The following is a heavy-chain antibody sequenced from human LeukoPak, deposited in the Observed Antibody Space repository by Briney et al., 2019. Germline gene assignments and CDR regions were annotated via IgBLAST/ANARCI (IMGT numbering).Heavy chain of an antibody. V-gene: IGHV3-20*01. CDR3: AREMTGFCGGSCYPNWFDP. Sequence: PGGSLRLSCAASGFTFDDYGMSWVRQAPGKGLEWVSGINWNGGSTGYADSVKGRFTISRDNAKNSLYLQMNSLRAEDTALYHCAREMTGFCGGSCYPNWFDPWGQGTLVSVSS. CDR2: INWNGGST. CDR1: GFTFDDYG. D-gene: IGHD2-15*01. J-gene: IGHJ5*02.